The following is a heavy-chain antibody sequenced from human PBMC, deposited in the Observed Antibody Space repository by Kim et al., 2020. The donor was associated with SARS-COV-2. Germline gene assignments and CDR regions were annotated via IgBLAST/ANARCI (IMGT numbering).Heavy chain of an antibody. D-gene: IGHD1-26*01. CDR2: KK. J-gene: IGHJ4*02. Sequence: KKHYADSVQDRFIIPEDNSKNTRYLQMNSLRAEDTAVYYCARDQGGSYDYWGQGTLVTVSS. V-gene: IGHV3-33*01. CDR3: ARDQGGSYDY.